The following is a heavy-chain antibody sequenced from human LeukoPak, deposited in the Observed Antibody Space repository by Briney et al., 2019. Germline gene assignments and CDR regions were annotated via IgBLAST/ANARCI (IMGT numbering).Heavy chain of an antibody. V-gene: IGHV3-23*01. CDR3: AKEILTGRYYGMDV. CDR1: GFTFSSYD. Sequence: PGGSLRLSCTASGFTFSSYDMSWVRQAPGKALEWVSSISGSGGSTYYADSVKGRFTISRDNSKNTLCLQMNSLRAEDTALYYCAKEILTGRYYGMDVWGKGTTVTVSS. CDR2: ISGSGGST. D-gene: IGHD3-9*01. J-gene: IGHJ6*04.